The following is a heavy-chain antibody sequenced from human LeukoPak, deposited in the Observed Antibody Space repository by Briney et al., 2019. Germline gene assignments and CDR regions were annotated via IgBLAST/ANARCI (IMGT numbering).Heavy chain of an antibody. CDR3: AKARGRSGFDY. J-gene: IGHJ4*02. V-gene: IGHV3-9*01. CDR1: GFTFDDYA. Sequence: GGSLRLSCAASGFTFDDYAMHWVRQAPGKGLGWVSGISWNSGSIGYADSVKGRFIISRDNAKNSLYLQMNSLRAEDTALYYCAKARGRSGFDYWGQGTLVTVSS. D-gene: IGHD3-3*01. CDR2: ISWNSGSI.